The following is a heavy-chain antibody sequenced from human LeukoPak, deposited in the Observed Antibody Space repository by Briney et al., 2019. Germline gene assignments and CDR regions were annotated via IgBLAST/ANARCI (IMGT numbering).Heavy chain of an antibody. CDR2: IYYSGST. Sequence: PSETLSLTCTVSGGSISSYYWGWIRQPPGKGLEWIGCIYYSGSTNYNPSLKSRVTISVDTSKNQFSLKLNSVTAADTAVYYCARRHVVGGTFAFDIWGQGTMVTVSS. D-gene: IGHD1-26*01. J-gene: IGHJ3*02. V-gene: IGHV4-59*08. CDR3: ARRHVVGGTFAFDI. CDR1: GGSISSYY.